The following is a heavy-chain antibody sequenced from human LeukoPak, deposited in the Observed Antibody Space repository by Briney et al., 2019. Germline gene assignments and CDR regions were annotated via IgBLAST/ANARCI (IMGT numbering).Heavy chain of an antibody. Sequence: SVKVSCKASGGTFSSYAISWVRQAPGQGLEWMGGIIPIFGTANYAQKFQGRVTITTDESTSTAYMELSSLRSEDTAVYYCASGIPPRMAAAGTFDYWGQGTLVTVSS. CDR1: GGTFSSYA. V-gene: IGHV1-69*05. D-gene: IGHD6-13*01. CDR2: IIPIFGTA. J-gene: IGHJ4*02. CDR3: ASGIPPRMAAAGTFDY.